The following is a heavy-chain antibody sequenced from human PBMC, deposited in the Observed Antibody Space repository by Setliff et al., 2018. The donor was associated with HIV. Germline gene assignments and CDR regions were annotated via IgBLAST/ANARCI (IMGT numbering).Heavy chain of an antibody. Sequence: LTCTVSGDSFNNYHWSWIRQPPGEGLEFLGFFHYRGSPIYNPSLKSRVKISVDTSKNQFSLNLTSVTAADTAVYYCARSPRLRGGHNWFDPWGQGTLVTVSS. CDR1: GDSFNNYH. J-gene: IGHJ5*02. CDR2: FHYRGSP. D-gene: IGHD4-17*01. CDR3: ARSPRLRGGHNWFDP. V-gene: IGHV4-59*01.